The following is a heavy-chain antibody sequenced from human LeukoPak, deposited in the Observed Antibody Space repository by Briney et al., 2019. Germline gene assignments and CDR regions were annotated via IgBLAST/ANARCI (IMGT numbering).Heavy chain of an antibody. CDR1: GYTLTELS. D-gene: IGHD2-21*02. V-gene: IGHV1-24*01. Sequence: GASVKVSCKVSGYTLTELSMHWVRQAPGKGLEWMGGFDPEDGETIYAQKFQGRVTMTEDTSTDTAYMELSSLRSEDTAVYYCATKAYCGGDCYSDYWGQGTLVTVSS. CDR2: FDPEDGET. J-gene: IGHJ4*02. CDR3: ATKAYCGGDCYSDY.